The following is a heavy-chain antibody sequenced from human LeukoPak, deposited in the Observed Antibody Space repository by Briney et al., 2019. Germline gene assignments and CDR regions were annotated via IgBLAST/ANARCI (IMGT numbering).Heavy chain of an antibody. CDR2: TYYRSTWYS. D-gene: IGHD1-26*01. V-gene: IGHV6-1*01. CDR1: GDSVSSNSAA. J-gene: IGHJ4*02. CDR3: ARDTGSYFFDC. Sequence: SQTLSLTCAISGDSVSSNSAAWAWIRQSPSRGLGWLGMTYYRSTWYSDYAVSVKSRITINPDTSKNQFSLQLNSVTPEDTALYFCARDTGSYFFDCWGQGTLVTVSS.